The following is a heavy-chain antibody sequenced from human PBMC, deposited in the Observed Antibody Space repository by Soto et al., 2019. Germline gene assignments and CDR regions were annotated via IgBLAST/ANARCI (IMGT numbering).Heavy chain of an antibody. CDR3: ARVRPRVRGVIKYYFDY. CDR2: INHSGST. J-gene: IGHJ4*02. CDR1: GGSFSGYY. D-gene: IGHD3-10*01. Sequence: SETLSLTCAVYGGSFSGYYWSWIRQPPGKGLEWIGEINHSGSTNYNPSLKSRVTISVDTSKNQFSLKLSSVTAADTAVYYCARVRPRVRGVIKYYFDYWGQGTLVTVSS. V-gene: IGHV4-34*01.